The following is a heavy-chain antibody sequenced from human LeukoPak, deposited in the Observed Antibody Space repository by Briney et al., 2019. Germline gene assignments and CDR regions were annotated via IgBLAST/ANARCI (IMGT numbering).Heavy chain of an antibody. D-gene: IGHD6-19*01. CDR2: IYHSGST. CDR1: GYSISSGYY. Sequence: PSETLSLTCAVSGYSISSGYYWGWIRQPPGKGLEWIGSIYHSGSTYCNPSLKSRVTISVDTSKNQFSLKLISVTAADTAVYYCAKGPGYSSGWYLYWGQGTLVTVSS. J-gene: IGHJ4*02. CDR3: AKGPGYSSGWYLY. V-gene: IGHV4-38-2*01.